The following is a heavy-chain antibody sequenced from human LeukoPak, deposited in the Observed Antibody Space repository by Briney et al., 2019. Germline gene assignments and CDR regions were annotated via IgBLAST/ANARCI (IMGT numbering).Heavy chain of an antibody. CDR1: GFTFCNYW. V-gene: IGHV3-74*01. Sequence: GGSLRLSCAPSGFTFCNYWMHWVRPPRGKGLLWVSRIRDDGSRANHAESVQGPFTIYRDNTKNTVYLQMHGLKAEDTAVYYCVSGYCSSATCYRGAYWGQGTLVTVSS. J-gene: IGHJ4*02. D-gene: IGHD2-2*03. CDR2: IRDDGSRA. CDR3: VSGYCSSATCYRGAY.